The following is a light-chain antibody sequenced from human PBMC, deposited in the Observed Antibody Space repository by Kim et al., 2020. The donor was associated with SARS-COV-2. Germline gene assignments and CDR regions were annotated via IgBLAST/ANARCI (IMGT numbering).Light chain of an antibody. V-gene: IGKV1-5*01. CDR1: QSISNW. J-gene: IGKJ2*01. Sequence: ASVGDSVTITCRASQSISNWLAWYQQKPGKAPKLLIYDAYSLQSGAPSRFSGSGSGTEFTLTISSLQPDDFATYYCQQYYSYLYTFGQGTKVDIK. CDR3: QQYYSYLYT. CDR2: DAY.